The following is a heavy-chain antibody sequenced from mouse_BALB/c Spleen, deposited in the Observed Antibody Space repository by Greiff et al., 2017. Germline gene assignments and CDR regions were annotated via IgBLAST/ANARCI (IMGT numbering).Heavy chain of an antibody. J-gene: IGHJ3*01. CDR2: INPYNDGT. V-gene: IGHV1-14*01. Sequence: VQLQQSGPELVKPGASVKMSCKASGYTFTSYVMHWVKQKPGQGLEWIGYINPYNDGTKYNEKFKGKATLISDKSSSTAYMELSSLTSEDSAVYYCARRTTVQGFAYWGQGTLVTVSA. CDR3: ARRTTVQGFAY. D-gene: IGHD1-1*01. CDR1: GYTFTSYV.